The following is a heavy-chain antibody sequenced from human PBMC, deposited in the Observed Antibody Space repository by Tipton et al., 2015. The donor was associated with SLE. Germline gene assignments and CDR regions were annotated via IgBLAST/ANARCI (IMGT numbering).Heavy chain of an antibody. CDR1: GSSISIGSYY. Sequence: TLSLTCSVSGSSISIGSYYWSWLRQPPGKGLEWIGRIYNTGSTNYKSSLQSRVTISLDTSNNQFSLRLHSVTVADTAVYYCARGGLYETSAYSVGFDIWGQGTLVTVSP. J-gene: IGHJ3*02. D-gene: IGHD3-22*01. CDR3: ARGGLYETSAYSVGFDI. CDR2: IYNTGST. V-gene: IGHV4-61*02.